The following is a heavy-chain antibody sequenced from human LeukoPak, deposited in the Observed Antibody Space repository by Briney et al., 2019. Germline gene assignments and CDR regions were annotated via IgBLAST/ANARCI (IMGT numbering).Heavy chain of an antibody. Sequence: SVKVSCKASGGSLSGYSIGWVRQAPEQGLEWMGRIIPMVGVTKYAQKFQGRLTITADKSTNTAYMELTRLTSEDTAVYYCARRVPLVNWGQGTLVAVSS. D-gene: IGHD1-26*01. J-gene: IGHJ4*02. V-gene: IGHV1-69*02. CDR3: ARRVPLVN. CDR2: IIPMVGVT. CDR1: GGSLSGYS.